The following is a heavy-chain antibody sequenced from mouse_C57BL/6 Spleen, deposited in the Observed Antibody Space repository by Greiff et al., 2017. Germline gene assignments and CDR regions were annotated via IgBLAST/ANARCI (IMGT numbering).Heavy chain of an antibody. D-gene: IGHD1-1*01. Sequence: EVQRVESGGDLVKPGGSLKLSCAASGFTFSSYGMSWVRQTPDKRLEWVATISSGGSYTYYPDSVKGRFTISRDNAKNTLYLQMSSLKSEDTAMYYCARQERGSSWYFDVWGTGTTVTVSS. CDR2: ISSGGSYT. V-gene: IGHV5-6*01. CDR3: ARQERGSSWYFDV. CDR1: GFTFSSYG. J-gene: IGHJ1*03.